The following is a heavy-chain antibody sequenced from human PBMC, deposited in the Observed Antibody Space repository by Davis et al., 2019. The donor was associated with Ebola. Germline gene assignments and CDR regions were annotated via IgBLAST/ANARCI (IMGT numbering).Heavy chain of an antibody. CDR3: ARSITMIVVVTYFDY. Sequence: ASVKVSCKASGYTFTSYGISWVRQAPGQGLEWMGWISAYNGNTNYAQNVQGRVTMTTDTSTSTAYMEVGSLRSDDTAVYYCARSITMIVVVTYFDYWGQGTLVTVSS. V-gene: IGHV1-18*01. CDR2: ISAYNGNT. CDR1: GYTFTSYG. J-gene: IGHJ4*02. D-gene: IGHD3-22*01.